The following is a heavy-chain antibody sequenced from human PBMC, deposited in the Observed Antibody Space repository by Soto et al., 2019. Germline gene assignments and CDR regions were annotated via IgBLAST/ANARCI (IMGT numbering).Heavy chain of an antibody. CDR2: IIPIFGTA. CDR3: ARGGGSGNYRYFAMDV. J-gene: IGHJ6*02. Sequence: QVQLVQSGAEVKKPGSSVKVSCKASGGTFSSYAISWVRQAPGQGLEWMGGIIPIFGTANYAQKFQGRVTITADEFTSTAYMELSSLRSEDTAVSYCARGGGSGNYRYFAMDVWGQGTTVTVSS. CDR1: GGTFSSYA. D-gene: IGHD3-10*01. V-gene: IGHV1-69*12.